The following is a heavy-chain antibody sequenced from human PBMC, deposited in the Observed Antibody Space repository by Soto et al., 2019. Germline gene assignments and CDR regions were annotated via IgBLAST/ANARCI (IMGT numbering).Heavy chain of an antibody. J-gene: IGHJ5*02. Sequence: GGSLRLSCAASGFTFSSYAMSWVRQAPGKGLEWVSAISGSGGSTYYADSVKGRFTISRDNSKNTLYLQMNSLRAEDTAVYYYAKESYYDSSGYYFHWFDPWGQGTLVTVSS. V-gene: IGHV3-23*01. CDR2: ISGSGGST. CDR3: AKESYYDSSGYYFHWFDP. D-gene: IGHD3-22*01. CDR1: GFTFSSYA.